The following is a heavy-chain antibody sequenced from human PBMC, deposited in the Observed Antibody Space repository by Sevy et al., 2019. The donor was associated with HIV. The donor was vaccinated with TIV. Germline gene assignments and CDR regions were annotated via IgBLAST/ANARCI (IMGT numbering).Heavy chain of an antibody. CDR1: GFTFSSYG. Sequence: GGSLRLSCAASGFTFSSYGMHWVRQAPGKGLEWVAFIRYDGSNKYYADSVKGRFTISRDNSKNTLYLQMNSLRAEDTAVYYCAKAPVYYYGSGYYYGMDVWGQGTTVTVSS. V-gene: IGHV3-30*02. J-gene: IGHJ6*02. CDR2: IRYDGSNK. CDR3: AKAPVYYYGSGYYYGMDV. D-gene: IGHD3-22*01.